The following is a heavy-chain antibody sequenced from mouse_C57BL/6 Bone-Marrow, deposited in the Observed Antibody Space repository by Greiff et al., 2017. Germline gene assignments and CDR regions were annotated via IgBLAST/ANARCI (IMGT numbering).Heavy chain of an antibody. Sequence: QVQLQQPGAELVRPGSSVKLSCKASGYTFTSYWMHWVKQRPIQGLEWIGTIDPSDSETHYNQKFKDKATLTADKSSSTAYMQLSSLTSEASAVYYCARGDFDYYGSNWAMDYWGQGTSVTVSS. D-gene: IGHD1-1*01. CDR2: IDPSDSET. V-gene: IGHV1-52*01. J-gene: IGHJ4*01. CDR3: ARGDFDYYGSNWAMDY. CDR1: GYTFTSYW.